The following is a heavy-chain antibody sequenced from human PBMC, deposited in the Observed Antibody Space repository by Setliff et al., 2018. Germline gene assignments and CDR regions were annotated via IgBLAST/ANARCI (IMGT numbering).Heavy chain of an antibody. CDR3: ARGRAGHSGH. Sequence: TLSLTCTVSGGSISSGGYYWSWIRQHPGKGLEWIGYIYYSGSTSYYNPSPKSRVTISVDTSKNQFSLKLSSVTAADTAVYYCARGRAGHSGHWGQGTLVTVSS. CDR2: IYYSGSTS. J-gene: IGHJ4*02. V-gene: IGHV4-31*03. D-gene: IGHD6-19*01. CDR1: GGSISSGGYY.